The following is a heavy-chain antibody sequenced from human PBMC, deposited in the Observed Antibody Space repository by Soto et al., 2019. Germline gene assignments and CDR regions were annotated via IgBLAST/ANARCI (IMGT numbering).Heavy chain of an antibody. CDR2: INAGNGNT. J-gene: IGHJ2*01. Sequence: GASVKVSCKASGYTFTSYAMHWVRQAPGQRLEWMGWINAGNGNTKYSQKFQGRVTITRDTSASTAYMELSSLRSEDTAVYYCASLLGGVLDGEPPYWYFDLWGRGTLVTVSS. CDR1: GYTFTSYA. V-gene: IGHV1-3*01. CDR3: ASLLGGVLDGEPPYWYFDL. D-gene: IGHD1-26*01.